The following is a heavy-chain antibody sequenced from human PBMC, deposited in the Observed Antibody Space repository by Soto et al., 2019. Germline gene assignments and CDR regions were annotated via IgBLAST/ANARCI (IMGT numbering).Heavy chain of an antibody. V-gene: IGHV4-34*01. CDR2: MSHSGGT. D-gene: IGHD1-1*01. J-gene: IGHJ3*02. CDR3: ARVERGTATTVVDAFDI. Sequence: QVQLQQWGAGLLKPSETLSLTCAVYGGFVSSGSYYWSWIRQPPGKGLEWIGEMSHSGGTHFNPSLKSRVTISVETSKNQFSLKMGSVTAADTALYYCARVERGTATTVVDAFDIWGPGTMVTVSS. CDR1: GGFVSSGSYY.